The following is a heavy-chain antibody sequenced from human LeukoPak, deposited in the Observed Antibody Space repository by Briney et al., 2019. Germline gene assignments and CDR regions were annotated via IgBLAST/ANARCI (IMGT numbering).Heavy chain of an antibody. D-gene: IGHD1-26*01. V-gene: IGHV1-2*02. CDR1: GYTFTGYY. CDR2: INPNSGGT. Sequence: GASVKVSCKASGYTFTGYYMHWVRQAPGQGLEWMGWINPNSGGTNYAQKFQGRVTMTRDTSINTAYMELSRLRSDDTAVYYCARSPPRQWELLDYWGQGTLVTVSS. J-gene: IGHJ4*02. CDR3: ARSPPRQWELLDY.